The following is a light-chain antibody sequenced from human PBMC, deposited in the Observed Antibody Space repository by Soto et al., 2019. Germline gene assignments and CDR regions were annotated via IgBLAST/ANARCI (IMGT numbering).Light chain of an antibody. CDR2: EGS. CDR3: CSYAGSSSYV. V-gene: IGLV2-23*01. Sequence: QSALTQPASVSGSPGQSITISCTGTSSDVGSYNLVSWYQQRPGKAPKLMIYEGSKRPSGVSNRFSGSKSGNTASLTIPGLQAEDEADYYCCSYAGSSSYVFGTGTKATVL. CDR1: SSDVGSYNL. J-gene: IGLJ1*01.